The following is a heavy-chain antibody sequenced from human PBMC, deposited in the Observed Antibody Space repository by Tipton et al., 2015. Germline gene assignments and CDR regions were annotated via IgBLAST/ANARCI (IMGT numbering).Heavy chain of an antibody. CDR3: ARDMDPIRVTEKYDY. Sequence: SLRLSCAASGFTFSDYWMHWIRQDPGKGLTWVSRISIDGGSTSYAESVKGRFTISRDNAKNTLFLQMNNLRAEDTAVYYCARDMDPIRVTEKYDYGGQGTLVTVYS. D-gene: IGHD2-21*02. CDR2: ISIDGGST. V-gene: IGHV3-74*01. J-gene: IGHJ4*02. CDR1: GFTFSDYW.